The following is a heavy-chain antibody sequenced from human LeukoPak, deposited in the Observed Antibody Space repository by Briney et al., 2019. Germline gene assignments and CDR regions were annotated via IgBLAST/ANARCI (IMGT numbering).Heavy chain of an antibody. V-gene: IGHV4-39*07. J-gene: IGHJ4*02. D-gene: IGHD3-3*01. Sequence: SETLSLTCTVSGGSISSSSYYWGWIRQPPGKGLEWIGSIYRSGSTYYNPSLKSRVTISVDTSKNQFSLKLSSVTAADTAVYYCARDFWSGYSYFDYWGQGTLVTVSS. CDR1: GGSISSSSYY. CDR3: ARDFWSGYSYFDY. CDR2: IYRSGST.